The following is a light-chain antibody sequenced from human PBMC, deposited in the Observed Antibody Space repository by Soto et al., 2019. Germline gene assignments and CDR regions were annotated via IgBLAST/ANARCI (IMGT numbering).Light chain of an antibody. CDR2: ETS. CDR1: QSVSTY. Sequence: EIVLTQSPATLSLSPGERATLSCRAGQSVSTYLAWYQQKPGQAPRLLIYETSIRATGIPARFSGSGSGTDFTLTISTLEPEDFAVYYCQQRANWPPLTFGGGTKVEVK. J-gene: IGKJ4*01. CDR3: QQRANWPPLT. V-gene: IGKV3-11*01.